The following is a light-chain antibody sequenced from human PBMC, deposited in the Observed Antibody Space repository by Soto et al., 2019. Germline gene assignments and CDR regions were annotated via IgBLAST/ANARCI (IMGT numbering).Light chain of an antibody. Sequence: DIPMTQSPSSLSASVGDRVTITCRASQSISSYLTWYQQKPGKAPKLLIYAASSLESGVPSRFSGSGSGTDFTLTISSLQPEDFATYYCQQCYSTPFTFGPGTKVDIK. CDR3: QQCYSTPFT. CDR2: AAS. CDR1: QSISSY. V-gene: IGKV1-39*01. J-gene: IGKJ3*01.